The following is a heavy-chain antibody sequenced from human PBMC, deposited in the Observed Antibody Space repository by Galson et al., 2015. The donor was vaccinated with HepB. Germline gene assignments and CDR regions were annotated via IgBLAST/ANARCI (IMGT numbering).Heavy chain of an antibody. CDR2: INVGNTDT. D-gene: IGHD3-3*01. Sequence: SVKVSCKASGYTFSNSAIYWLRQAPGQRLEWMGWINVGNTDTKYAQKFQGGVTITRDTSASTAYMELRSLRLEDTAVYYCANPIFGVVTNPLGYWGQGTLVTVSS. J-gene: IGHJ4*02. CDR1: GYTFSNSA. CDR3: ANPIFGVVTNPLGY. V-gene: IGHV1-3*01.